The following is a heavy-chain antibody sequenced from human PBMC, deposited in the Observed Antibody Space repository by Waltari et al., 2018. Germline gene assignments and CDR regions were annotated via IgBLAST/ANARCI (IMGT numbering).Heavy chain of an antibody. D-gene: IGHD1-1*01. J-gene: IGHJ4*02. CDR2: IKQDGSEK. CDR3: ARFHSTFAFDY. Sequence: EVQLVESGGGLVQPGGSLRLSCAASGFTFSSYWMSWGRQAPGKGLEWVANIKQDGSEKYYVDSVKGRFTISRDNAKNSLYLQMNSLRAEDTAVYYCARFHSTFAFDYWGQGTLVTVSS. V-gene: IGHV3-7*01. CDR1: GFTFSSYW.